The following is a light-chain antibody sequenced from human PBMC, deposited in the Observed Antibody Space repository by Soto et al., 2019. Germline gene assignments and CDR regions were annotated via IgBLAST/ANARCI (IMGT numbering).Light chain of an antibody. CDR2: EVN. Sequence: QSALTQPPSASGSPGQSVTISCTGTSSDIGGYNYVSWYQQHPGKAPKLMMFEVNIRPSGVPDRFSGSKCGNTASLTVSGLQAGDEADYYCASYGGNNNLLFGGGTKVTVL. CDR3: ASYGGNNNLL. J-gene: IGLJ2*01. V-gene: IGLV2-8*01. CDR1: SSDIGGYNY.